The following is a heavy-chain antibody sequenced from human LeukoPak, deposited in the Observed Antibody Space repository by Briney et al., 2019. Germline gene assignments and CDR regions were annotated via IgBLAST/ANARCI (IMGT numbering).Heavy chain of an antibody. CDR2: IIPIFGTA. J-gene: IGHJ4*02. D-gene: IGHD3-16*02. CDR1: GGTFSSYA. V-gene: IGHV1-69*13. Sequence: ASVKVSCKASGGTFSSYAISWVRQAPGQGLEWMGGIIPIFGTANYAQKFQGRVTITADESTGTAYMELSSLRSEDTAVYYCAGYDYVWGSYRHTPIFDYWGQGTLVTVSS. CDR3: AGYDYVWGSYRHTPIFDY.